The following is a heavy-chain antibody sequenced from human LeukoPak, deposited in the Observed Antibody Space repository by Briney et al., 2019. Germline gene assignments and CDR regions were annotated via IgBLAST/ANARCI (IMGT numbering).Heavy chain of an antibody. Sequence: GGSLRLSCAASELNFENHWMHWVRQVPGKGLAWVSRTDAGGSSTSYADSVRGRFSISRDNGKSTPYLQMNSLRVEDTAVYYCARGPPTGGGAYVGDYWGHGTLVTVSS. CDR1: ELNFENHW. CDR3: ARGPPTGGGAYVGDY. CDR2: TDAGGSST. V-gene: IGHV3-74*01. D-gene: IGHD2-8*02. J-gene: IGHJ4*01.